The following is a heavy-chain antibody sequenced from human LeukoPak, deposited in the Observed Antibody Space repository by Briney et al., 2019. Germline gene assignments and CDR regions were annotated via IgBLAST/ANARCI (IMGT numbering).Heavy chain of an antibody. V-gene: IGHV4-34*01. CDR1: GGSFSGYY. CDR3: ARDDYGDHAPFDY. D-gene: IGHD4-17*01. Sequence: KPSETLSLTCAVHGGSFSGYYWSTIRQPPGKGLGWIGEINHSGSTNYNPSLKSRVTISVDTSKNQFSLKLSSVTAADTAVYYCARDDYGDHAPFDYWGQGTLVTVSS. CDR2: INHSGST. J-gene: IGHJ4*02.